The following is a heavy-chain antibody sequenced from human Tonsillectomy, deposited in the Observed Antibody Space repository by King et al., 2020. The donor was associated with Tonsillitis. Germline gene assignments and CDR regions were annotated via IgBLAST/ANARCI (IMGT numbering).Heavy chain of an antibody. V-gene: IGHV1-2*02. D-gene: IGHD6-13*01. Sequence: QLVESGAEVKKPGASVKVSCKASGYTFTANHIHWVRQAPGQGLEWMGWIDPNGGGTNYAQNFQGRVTLTRDTSISTVYMELSSLRSDDTAVYYCARELAINGFDVWGQGTMVTVSS. CDR3: ARELAINGFDV. CDR2: IDPNGGGT. J-gene: IGHJ3*01. CDR1: GYTFTANH.